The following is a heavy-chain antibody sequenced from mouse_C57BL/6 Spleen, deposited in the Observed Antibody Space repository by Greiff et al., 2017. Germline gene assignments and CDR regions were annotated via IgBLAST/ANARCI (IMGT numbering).Heavy chain of an antibody. D-gene: IGHD2-10*02. Sequence: VQLQQPGAELVMPGASVKLSCKASGYTFTSSWMHWVKQRPGQGLEWIGEIDPSDSYTNYNQKFKGKSTLTVDKSSSTAYMQLSSLTSEDSAVYYCARSIYAMDYWGQGTSVTVSS. CDR2: IDPSDSYT. CDR3: ARSIYAMDY. CDR1: GYTFTSSW. J-gene: IGHJ4*01. V-gene: IGHV1-69*01.